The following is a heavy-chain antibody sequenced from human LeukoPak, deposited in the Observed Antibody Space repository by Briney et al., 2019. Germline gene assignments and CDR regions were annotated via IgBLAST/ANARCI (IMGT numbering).Heavy chain of an antibody. V-gene: IGHV3-48*03. CDR3: ARRNALLPLDY. D-gene: IGHD1-1*01. Sequence: YPGGSLRLSCAASGFTFSSYEMNWVRQAPGKGLEWVSYISSSGSTIYYADSVKGRFTISRDNAKNSLYLQMNSLRAEDTAVYYCARRNALLPLDYWGQGTLVTVSS. J-gene: IGHJ4*02. CDR1: GFTFSSYE. CDR2: ISSSGSTI.